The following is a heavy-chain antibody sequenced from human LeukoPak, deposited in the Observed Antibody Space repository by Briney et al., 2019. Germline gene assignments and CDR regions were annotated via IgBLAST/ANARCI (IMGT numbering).Heavy chain of an antibody. J-gene: IGHJ3*02. CDR1: GGTFSSYA. CDR2: INPSGGST. V-gene: IGHV1-46*01. CDR3: ARGGEDAFDI. Sequence: ASVKVSCTASGGTFSSYAISWVRQAPGQGLEWMGIINPSGGSTSYAQKFQGRVTMTRDTSTSTVYMELSSLRSEDTAVYYCARGGEDAFDIWGQGTMVTVSS.